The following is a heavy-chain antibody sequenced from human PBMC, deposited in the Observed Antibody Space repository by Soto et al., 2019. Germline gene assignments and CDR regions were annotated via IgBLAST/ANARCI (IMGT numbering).Heavy chain of an antibody. D-gene: IGHD2-15*01. V-gene: IGHV3-7*01. J-gene: IGHJ4*02. CDR1: EFTFTSHW. CDR2: IGQDGDEK. Sequence: PGGSLRLSCAASEFTFTSHWMSWVRQAPGKGLEWVANIGQDGDEKYYVDSVKGRFSISRDNAKNSLYLQMNSLRAEDSAVYYCARGYCRDGSCTAAGFDSWGQGTQVTVSS. CDR3: ARGYCRDGSCTAAGFDS.